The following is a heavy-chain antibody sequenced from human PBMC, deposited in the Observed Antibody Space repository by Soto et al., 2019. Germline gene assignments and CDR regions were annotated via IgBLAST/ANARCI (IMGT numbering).Heavy chain of an antibody. V-gene: IGHV3-53*01. J-gene: IGHJ4*02. CDR2: IYSGRST. CDR1: GFTVSSNY. CDR3: ARLPTARATKDY. Sequence: PGGSLRLSCAASGFTVSSNYMSWVRQAPGKGLEWVSVIYSGRSTYYADPVKGRFTISRDNSKNTLYLQMNSLRAEDTAVYYCARLPTARATKDYWGQGTLVTSPQ.